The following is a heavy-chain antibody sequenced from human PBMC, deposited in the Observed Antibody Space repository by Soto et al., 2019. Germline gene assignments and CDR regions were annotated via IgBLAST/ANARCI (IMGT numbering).Heavy chain of an antibody. J-gene: IGHJ4*02. V-gene: IGHV4-39*01. D-gene: IGHD5-18*01. Sequence: PSETLSLTCTVSGGSISSSSYYWGWIRQPPGKGLEWIGSIYYTGSIYYNPSLKSRVTISVDTSKNQFSLKLSSVTAADTAVYYCARLGGDSYGFVVLTNYFDYWGQGTLVTASS. CDR3: ARLGGDSYGFVVLTNYFDY. CDR1: GGSISSSSYY. CDR2: IYYTGSI.